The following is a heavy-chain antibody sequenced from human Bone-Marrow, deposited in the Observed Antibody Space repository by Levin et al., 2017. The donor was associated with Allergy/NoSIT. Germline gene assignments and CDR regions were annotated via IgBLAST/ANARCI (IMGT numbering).Heavy chain of an antibody. CDR2: INHSGST. Sequence: SQTLSLTCAVYGGSFRGYYWSWIRQPPGKGLEWIGEINHSGSTNYNPSLKSRVTISVDTSKNQFSLKLSSVTAADTAVYYCARGRAYYYDSSGYPSDYWGQGTLVTVSS. J-gene: IGHJ4*02. CDR3: ARGRAYYYDSSGYPSDY. D-gene: IGHD3-22*01. CDR1: GGSFRGYY. V-gene: IGHV4-34*01.